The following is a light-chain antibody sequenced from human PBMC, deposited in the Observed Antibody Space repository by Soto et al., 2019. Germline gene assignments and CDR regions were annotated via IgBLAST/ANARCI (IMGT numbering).Light chain of an antibody. CDR3: CSYAGSYTGV. Sequence: QSALTQPRSVSGSPGQSVTISCTGTSSDVGTYHYVSWYQQHPGKAPKLMIYDVSKRPSGVPDRFSGSKSGNTASLTISGLQAEDEADYYCCSYAGSYTGVFGGGTQVTVL. CDR2: DVS. J-gene: IGLJ2*01. V-gene: IGLV2-11*01. CDR1: SSDVGTYHY.